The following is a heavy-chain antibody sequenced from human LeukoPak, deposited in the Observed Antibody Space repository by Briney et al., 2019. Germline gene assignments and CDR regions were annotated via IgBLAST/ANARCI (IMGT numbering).Heavy chain of an antibody. CDR2: IYYSGST. J-gene: IGHJ4*02. Sequence: SETLSLTCTVSGGSISSYYWSWIRQPPGKGLEWIGYIYYSGSTNYNPSLKGRVTISVDTSKSQFSLKLCSVTAADTAVYYCAREDSSGYYVDYWGQGTLVTVSS. CDR3: AREDSSGYYVDY. D-gene: IGHD3-22*01. CDR1: GGSISSYY. V-gene: IGHV4-59*01.